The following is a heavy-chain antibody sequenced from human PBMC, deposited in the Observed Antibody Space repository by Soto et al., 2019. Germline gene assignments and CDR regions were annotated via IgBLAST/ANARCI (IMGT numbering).Heavy chain of an antibody. D-gene: IGHD3-10*01. J-gene: IGHJ6*02. CDR2: ISAYNGNT. Sequence: QLQLVQSGAEVRKPGASVKVSCKASGYTFISFGVVWVRQAPGQGLEWMGWISAYNGNTNYAQNLQGRVTLTIDTTTSTDYMELGRLSSDDRAGYYCAKGAPFRGGDVYNMDVWGQGTTVTVSS. CDR3: AKGAPFRGGDVYNMDV. V-gene: IGHV1-18*01. CDR1: GYTFISFG.